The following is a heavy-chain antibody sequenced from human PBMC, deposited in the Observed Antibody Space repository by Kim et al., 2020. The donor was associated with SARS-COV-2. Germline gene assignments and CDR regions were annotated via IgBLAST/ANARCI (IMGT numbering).Heavy chain of an antibody. Sequence: GGSLRLSCAASGFTVSSSYMSWVRQAPGKGLEWVSVIYSDSSTYYADSVKGRFTISRDNSKNTLYLQMNSLRAEDTAVYYCVRDRGDPGGVGGMDYWGQGTTVTVSS. D-gene: IGHD2-21*01. CDR1: GFTVSSSY. CDR3: VRDRGDPGGVGGMDY. J-gene: IGHJ6*02. V-gene: IGHV3-53*01. CDR2: IYSDSST.